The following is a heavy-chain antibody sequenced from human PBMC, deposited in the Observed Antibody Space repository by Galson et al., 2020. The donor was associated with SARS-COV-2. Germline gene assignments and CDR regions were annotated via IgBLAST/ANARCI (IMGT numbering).Heavy chain of an antibody. CDR1: GLSVRDNY. V-gene: IGHV3-53*01. CDR3: ARVDYSDGWYAGIDYYGMDV. CDR2: IFGGAKT. Sequence: GSLRLSCTASGLSVRDNYMTWVRQAPGKGLECVSVIFGGAKTYYADSVKGRFTISRDTSKNTVDLQINSLRAEDTAVYFCARVDYSDGWYAGIDYYGMDVWGQGTTVTVSS. D-gene: IGHD6-19*01. J-gene: IGHJ6*02.